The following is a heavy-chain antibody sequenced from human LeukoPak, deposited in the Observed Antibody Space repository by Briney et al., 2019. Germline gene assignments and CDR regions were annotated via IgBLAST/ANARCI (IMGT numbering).Heavy chain of an antibody. D-gene: IGHD6-19*01. V-gene: IGHV3-20*04. CDR1: AASVDEYG. J-gene: IGHJ3*02. CDR2: INWNGGRT. CDR3: AGSRSLVAVAGIEGFDI. Sequence: GGSLRLSCAASAASVDEYGMSWVRQSPGKGLEWISGINWNGGRTYYADSVKGRFTISRDNAKNSLYLQMNSLRVEDTAFYYCAGSRSLVAVAGIEGFDIWGQGTMVTVSS.